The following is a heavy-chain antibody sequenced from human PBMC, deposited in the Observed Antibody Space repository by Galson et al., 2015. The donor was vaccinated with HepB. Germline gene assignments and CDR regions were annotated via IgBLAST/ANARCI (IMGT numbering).Heavy chain of an antibody. CDR2: TYYRSKWYN. CDR3: AKDEGTGPLRYFDWLHRPFDY. CDR1: GDSVSSNSAA. V-gene: IGHV6-1*01. J-gene: IGHJ4*02. D-gene: IGHD3-9*01. Sequence: CAISGDSVSSNSAAWNWIRQSPSRGLEWLGRTYYRSKWYNDYAVSVKGRIAINPDTSKNQFSLQLNSVTPEDTAVYYCAKDEGTGPLRYFDWLHRPFDYWGQGTLVTVSS.